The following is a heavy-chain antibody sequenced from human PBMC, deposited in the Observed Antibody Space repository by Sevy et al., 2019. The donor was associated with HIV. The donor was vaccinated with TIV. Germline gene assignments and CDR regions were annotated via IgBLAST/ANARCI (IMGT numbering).Heavy chain of an antibody. CDR2: IYFTGNT. Sequence: SETLSLTCSVSGGSISSYFWTWVRQSPGKGLEWIGNIYFTGNTDYSPSLKSRVPLSLDTAKSQSTLTLKSVTAADTAIYVCARDATTRPGVLDYWGQGTLVTVSS. D-gene: IGHD1-1*01. V-gene: IGHV4-59*01. CDR3: ARDATTRPGVLDY. J-gene: IGHJ4*02. CDR1: GGSISSYF.